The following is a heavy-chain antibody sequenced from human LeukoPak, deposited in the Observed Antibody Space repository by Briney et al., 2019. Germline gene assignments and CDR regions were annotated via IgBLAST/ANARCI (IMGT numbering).Heavy chain of an antibody. V-gene: IGHV1-18*01. CDR2: ISAYSGNI. J-gene: IGHJ4*02. D-gene: IGHD1-26*01. CDR3: ARVARVGALDY. CDR1: GYTFTSYG. Sequence: ASVNVSCKASGYTFTSYGISWVRQAPGQGLEWMGWISAYSGNINYAQKLQGRVTMTTDTSTSTAYMELRSLRSDDTAVYYCARVARVGALDYWGQGTLVTVSS.